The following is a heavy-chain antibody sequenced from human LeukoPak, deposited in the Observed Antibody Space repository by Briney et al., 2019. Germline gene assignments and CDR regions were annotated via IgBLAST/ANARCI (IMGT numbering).Heavy chain of an antibody. CDR3: ASTFLAYRGGDCYSEPWYFDL. Sequence: SDTLSLTCTVSGGSISSGSYYWSWIRQPAGKGLEWIGRIYTSGSTNYNPSLKSRVTISVDTSKNQFSLKLSSVTAADTGVYYCASTFLAYRGGDCYSEPWYFDLWGRGTLVTVSS. D-gene: IGHD2-21*02. CDR2: IYTSGST. V-gene: IGHV4-61*02. J-gene: IGHJ2*01. CDR1: GGSISSGSYY.